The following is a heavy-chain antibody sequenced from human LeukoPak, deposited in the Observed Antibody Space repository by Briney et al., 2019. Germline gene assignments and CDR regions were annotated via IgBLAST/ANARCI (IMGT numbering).Heavy chain of an antibody. CDR1: GYTFTGYY. J-gene: IGHJ4*02. Sequence: ASVKVSCRASGYTFTGYYMHWVRQAPGQGLEWMGWINPNSGGTNYAQKFQGRVTMTRDTSISTAYMELSRLRSDDTAVYYCARGVSSGLEGPFDYWGQGTLVTVSS. CDR2: INPNSGGT. CDR3: ARGVSSGLEGPFDY. D-gene: IGHD6-19*01. V-gene: IGHV1-2*02.